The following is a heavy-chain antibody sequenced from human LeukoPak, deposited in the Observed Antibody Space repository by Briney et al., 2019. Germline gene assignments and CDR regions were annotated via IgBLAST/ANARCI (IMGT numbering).Heavy chain of an antibody. Sequence: SETLSLTCTVSGGSISSYYWSWIRQPPGKGLGWIGYIYYSGSTNYNPSLKSRVTISVDTSKNQFSLKLSSVTAADTAVYYCARANYDSSGYYWFDPWGQGTLVTVSS. CDR3: ARANYDSSGYYWFDP. D-gene: IGHD3-22*01. J-gene: IGHJ5*02. CDR2: IYYSGST. CDR1: GGSISSYY. V-gene: IGHV4-59*01.